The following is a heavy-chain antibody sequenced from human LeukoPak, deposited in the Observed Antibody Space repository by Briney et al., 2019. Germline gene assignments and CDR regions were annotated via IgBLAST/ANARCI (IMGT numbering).Heavy chain of an antibody. V-gene: IGHV3-20*04. CDR2: INWNGGST. CDR1: GFTFDDYG. Sequence: GGSLRLSCAASGFTFDDYGMSWVRQAPGKGLEWVSGINWNGGSTGYADSVKGRFTISRDNAKNSLYLQMNSLRAEDTALNYCARLKLMVAPDYWGQGTLVTVSS. D-gene: IGHD2-8*01. CDR3: ARLKLMVAPDY. J-gene: IGHJ4*02.